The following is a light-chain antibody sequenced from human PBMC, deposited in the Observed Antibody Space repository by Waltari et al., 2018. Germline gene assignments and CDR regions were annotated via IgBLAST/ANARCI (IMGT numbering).Light chain of an antibody. CDR1: HGISSY. CDR3: QQYYSYPRT. Sequence: AIRITQSPSSLSASTGDRVTITCRASHGISSYLAWYQQKPGKAPKLLIYAASTLQSGVPSRLSGSGSGTDFTLTISCLQSEDFATYYCQQYYSYPRTFGQGTKVEIK. V-gene: IGKV1-8*01. J-gene: IGKJ1*01. CDR2: AAS.